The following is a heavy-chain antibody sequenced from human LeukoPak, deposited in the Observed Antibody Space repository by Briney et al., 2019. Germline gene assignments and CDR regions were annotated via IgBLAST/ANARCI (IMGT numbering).Heavy chain of an antibody. CDR1: GGSISGYY. V-gene: IGHV4-59*12. J-gene: IGHJ4*02. D-gene: IGHD1-26*01. CDR3: ARAPEGGSLDY. CDR2: IYYSGST. Sequence: SETLSLTCTVSGGSISGYYWSWIRQPPGKGLEWIGYIYYSGSTNYNPSLKSRVTISVDTSKNQFSLKLSSVTAADTAVYYCARAPEGGSLDYWGQGTLVTVSS.